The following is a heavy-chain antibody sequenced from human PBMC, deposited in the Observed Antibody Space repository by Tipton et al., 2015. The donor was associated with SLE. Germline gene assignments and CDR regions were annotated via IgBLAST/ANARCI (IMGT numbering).Heavy chain of an antibody. D-gene: IGHD6-13*01. Sequence: QLVQSGGGVVQPGRSLRLSCAASGFTFNSYAMHWVRQAPGKGLEWVLVISHDGSKKDYVDSVKGRFTISRDNSKNTLYLQMNSLRAEDTAVYYCARGRPAAGSALDNWGQGTLVTVSS. CDR1: GFTFNSYA. J-gene: IGHJ4*02. CDR3: ARGRPAAGSALDN. V-gene: IGHV3-30*04. CDR2: ISHDGSKK.